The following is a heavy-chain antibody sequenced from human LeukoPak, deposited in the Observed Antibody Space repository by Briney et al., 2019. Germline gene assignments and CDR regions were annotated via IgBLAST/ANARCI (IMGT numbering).Heavy chain of an antibody. Sequence: GGSLRLSCAASGFTFSSYAMSWVRQAPGKGLERVSASSGSGGSTYYADSVKGRFTISRDNSKNTLYLQMNSLRAEDTAVYYCAKDYDFWSGPFDYWGQGTLVTVSS. CDR3: AKDYDFWSGPFDY. CDR2: SSGSGGST. J-gene: IGHJ4*02. CDR1: GFTFSSYA. D-gene: IGHD3-3*01. V-gene: IGHV3-23*01.